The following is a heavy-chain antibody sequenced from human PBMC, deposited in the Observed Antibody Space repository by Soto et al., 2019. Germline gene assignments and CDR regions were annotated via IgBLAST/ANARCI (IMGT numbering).Heavy chain of an antibody. V-gene: IGHV1-18*01. J-gene: IGHJ6*02. Sequence: ASVKVSCKASGYTFTSYGISWVRQAPGQGLEWMGWISAYNGNTNYAQKLQGRVTMTTDTSTSTAYMELRSLRSDDTAVYYCARDLVLRFLEWPSDPYYYYGMDVWGQGTTVTVSS. CDR1: GYTFTSYG. D-gene: IGHD3-3*01. CDR2: ISAYNGNT. CDR3: ARDLVLRFLEWPSDPYYYYGMDV.